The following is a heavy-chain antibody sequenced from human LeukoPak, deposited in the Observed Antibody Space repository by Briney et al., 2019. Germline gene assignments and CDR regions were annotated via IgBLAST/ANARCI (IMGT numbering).Heavy chain of an antibody. Sequence: AGGSLRLSCAASGFTFSSAWLGWVRQAPGKGLEWVGRIKSKTDGGTTDYAAPVKVRFTISRDDSKNTLYLQMNSLKTEDTAVYYCTTDRGRTELPLFASWGQGTLATVSS. J-gene: IGHJ5*01. V-gene: IGHV3-15*01. D-gene: IGHD1-26*01. CDR1: GFTFSSAW. CDR3: TTDRGRTELPLFAS. CDR2: IKSKTDGGTT.